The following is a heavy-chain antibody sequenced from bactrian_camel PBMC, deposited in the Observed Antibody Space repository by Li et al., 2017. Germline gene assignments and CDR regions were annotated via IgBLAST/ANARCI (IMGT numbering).Heavy chain of an antibody. J-gene: IGHJ4*01. D-gene: IGHD1*01. CDR3: AYDPRCISPTGGAWYYDT. CDR2: FSSRGHT. Sequence: HGQLVESGGGSVQAGRALRLSCTASEFTFRETDMGWYRQAPGNEGELISTFSSRGHTHYEDSVKGRFTVTQDSGKNTVHLQMNSLKPEDTAVYSCAYDPRCISPTGGAWYYDTWGQGTQVTVS. CDR1: EFTFRETD. V-gene: IGHV3S56*01.